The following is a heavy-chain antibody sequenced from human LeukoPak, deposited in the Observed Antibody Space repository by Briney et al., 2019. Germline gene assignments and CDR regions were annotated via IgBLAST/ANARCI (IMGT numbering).Heavy chain of an antibody. Sequence: SETLSLTCTVSGGSISSYYWSWIRQPAGKGLEWIGRIYTSGSTNYNPSLKSRVTMSVDTSKNQFSLKLSSVTAADTAVYYCARDIGNYDILTGYYSYYMDVWGKGTTVTLSS. V-gene: IGHV4-4*07. D-gene: IGHD3-9*01. CDR2: IYTSGST. J-gene: IGHJ6*03. CDR3: ARDIGNYDILTGYYSYYMDV. CDR1: GGSISSYY.